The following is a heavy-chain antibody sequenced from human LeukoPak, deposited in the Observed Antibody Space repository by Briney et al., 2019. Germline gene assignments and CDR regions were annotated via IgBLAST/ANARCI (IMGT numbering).Heavy chain of an antibody. CDR2: ISAYNGNT. CDR1: GYTFTSYG. V-gene: IGHV1-18*01. J-gene: IGHJ4*02. Sequence: ASVKVSCKASGYTFTSYGISWVRQAPGQGLEWMGWISAYNGNTNYAQKLQGRVTMTTDTSTSTAYMELRSLRSDDTAAYYCARASHRWLQLDYWGQGTLVTVSS. D-gene: IGHD5-24*01. CDR3: ARASHRWLQLDY.